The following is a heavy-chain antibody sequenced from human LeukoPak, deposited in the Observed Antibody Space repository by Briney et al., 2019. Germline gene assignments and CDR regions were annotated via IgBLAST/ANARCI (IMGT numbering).Heavy chain of an antibody. J-gene: IGHJ4*02. Sequence: GGSLRLSCAASGFTVSSNYMSWVRQAPGKGLEWVANIKQGGSERYYVDSVKGRFTISRDSAKNSLYLQMDGLRAEDTAVYYCARDAYRDRYFDYWGQGTLVTVSS. CDR2: IKQGGSER. CDR3: ARDAYRDRYFDY. CDR1: GFTVSSNY. D-gene: IGHD1-26*01. V-gene: IGHV3-7*01.